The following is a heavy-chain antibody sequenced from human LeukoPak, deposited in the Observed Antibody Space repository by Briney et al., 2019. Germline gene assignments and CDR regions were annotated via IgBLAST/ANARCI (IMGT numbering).Heavy chain of an antibody. J-gene: IGHJ4*02. D-gene: IGHD3-9*01. CDR3: ARVTGYDVLTGEYYFDY. CDR2: IYYSGST. CDR1: GGSISSGGYY. Sequence: SQTLSLTCTVSGGSISSGGYYWSWIRQHPGKGLEWIGYIYYSGSTYYNPSLKSRVTISVDTSKNQFSLKLSSVTAADTAVYYCARVTGYDVLTGEYYFDYWGQGTLVTVSS. V-gene: IGHV4-31*03.